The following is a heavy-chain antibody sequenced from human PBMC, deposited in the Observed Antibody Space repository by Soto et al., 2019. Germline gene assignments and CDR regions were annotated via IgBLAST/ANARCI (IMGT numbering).Heavy chain of an antibody. CDR1: GDSISSYF. CDR3: ARLRAAGDEPDAFDI. V-gene: IGHV4-59*08. D-gene: IGHD6-13*01. J-gene: IGHJ3*02. Sequence: SETLSLTCTVSGDSISSYFWSWIRQPPGNGLEWIGYTSYSFSTNYKPSLNSRFTISIYMSKNHFSLKLISVTAADTAVYYCARLRAAGDEPDAFDIWGQGTMVTVSS. CDR2: TSYSFST.